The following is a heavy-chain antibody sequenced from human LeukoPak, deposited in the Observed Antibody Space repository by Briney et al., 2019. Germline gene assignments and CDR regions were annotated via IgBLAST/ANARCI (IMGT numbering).Heavy chain of an antibody. D-gene: IGHD3-22*01. CDR3: ARDGSYYVSGGYDY. CDR1: GFTFSSYG. Sequence: RSLRLSCAASGFTFSSYGMHWVRQAPGKGLEWVAVIWYDGSNKYYADSVKGRLTISRDNSKNTLYLQMNSLRAEDTAVYYCARDGSYYVSGGYDYWGQGTLVTVSS. CDR2: IWYDGSNK. V-gene: IGHV3-33*01. J-gene: IGHJ4*02.